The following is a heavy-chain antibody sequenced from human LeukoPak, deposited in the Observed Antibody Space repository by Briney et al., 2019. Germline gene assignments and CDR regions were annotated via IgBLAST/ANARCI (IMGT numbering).Heavy chain of an antibody. J-gene: IGHJ3*02. Sequence: GSLRLSCAASGFTFSSYAMHWVRQPPGKGLEWIGSIYYSGSTYYNPSLKSRVTISVDTSKNQFSLKLSSVTAADTAVYYCARDLLRGKYLPVAFDIWGQGTMVTVSS. CDR2: IYYSGST. D-gene: IGHD3-10*01. V-gene: IGHV4-39*07. CDR3: ARDLLRGKYLPVAFDI. CDR1: GFTFSSYA.